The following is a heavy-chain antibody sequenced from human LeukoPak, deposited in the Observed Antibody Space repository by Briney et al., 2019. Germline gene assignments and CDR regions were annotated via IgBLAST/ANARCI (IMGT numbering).Heavy chain of an antibody. J-gene: IGHJ2*01. CDR3: ARGPGSHYNTYWYFDL. Sequence: PSETLSLTCTVSGGSIITHYWSWIRQPAGKGLEWIGRMYSSGRTNYNPSLQSRVTMSVDTPKNQFSLKLTSVTAADTAVYYCARGPGSHYNTYWYFDLWGRGTLVTVSS. D-gene: IGHD3-10*01. V-gene: IGHV4-4*07. CDR1: GGSIITHY. CDR2: MYSSGRT.